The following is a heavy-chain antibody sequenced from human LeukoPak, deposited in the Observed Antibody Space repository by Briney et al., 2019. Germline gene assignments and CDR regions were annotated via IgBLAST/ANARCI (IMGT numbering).Heavy chain of an antibody. Sequence: GGSLRLSCATSGFTFTHFGMHWVRQAPGKGLDWLAFIMYDGSIKLHADSVLGRFTISRDNSKNTLDLQMNSLRTEDTAVYYCVKESLEGDTWGQGTLVTVSS. CDR3: VKESLEGDT. CDR1: GFTFTHFG. D-gene: IGHD1-1*01. V-gene: IGHV3-30*02. J-gene: IGHJ5*02. CDR2: IMYDGSIK.